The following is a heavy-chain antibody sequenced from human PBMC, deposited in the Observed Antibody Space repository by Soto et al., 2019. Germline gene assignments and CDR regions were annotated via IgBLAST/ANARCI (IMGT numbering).Heavy chain of an antibody. V-gene: IGHV3-23*01. CDR3: AKDRYREYGGIDY. CDR2: ITGSGGST. D-gene: IGHD4-17*01. Sequence: PGGSLRLSCAASGFTFSTYAMIWVRQAPGKGLEWVSVITGSGGSTYYADSVKGRFTISRGTSKNTLFLQMNSLRAEDTAVYYCAKDRYREYGGIDYSGQGPMVTVSS. J-gene: IGHJ4*02. CDR1: GFTFSTYA.